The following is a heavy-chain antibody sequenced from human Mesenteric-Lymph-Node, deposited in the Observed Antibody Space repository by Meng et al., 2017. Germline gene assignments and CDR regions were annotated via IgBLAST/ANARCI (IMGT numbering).Heavy chain of an antibody. CDR2: IIPILGIA. CDR1: GGTFSSYT. V-gene: IGHV1-69*08. CDR3: ARDHGYSYGLTDIDY. J-gene: IGHJ4*02. D-gene: IGHD5-18*01. Sequence: QVQLLQSGAEVKKPGSSVKVSCKASGGTFSSYTISWVRQAPGQGLEWMGRIIPILGIANYAQKFQGRVTITADKSTSTAYMELSSLRSEDTAVYYCARDHGYSYGLTDIDYWGQGTLVTVSS.